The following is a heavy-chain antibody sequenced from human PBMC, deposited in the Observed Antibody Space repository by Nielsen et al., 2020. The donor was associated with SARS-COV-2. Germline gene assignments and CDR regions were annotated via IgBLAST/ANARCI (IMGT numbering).Heavy chain of an antibody. Sequence: ASVKVSCKASGYTFTNYGISWVRQAPGQRLEWMGWINAGNGNTKYSQKFQGRVTITRDTSASTAYMELSSLRSEDTAVYYCAREEGGYSYGCFDIWGQGTMVTVSS. CDR3: AREEGGYSYGCFDI. J-gene: IGHJ3*02. CDR1: GYTFTNYG. CDR2: INAGNGNT. V-gene: IGHV1-3*01. D-gene: IGHD5-18*01.